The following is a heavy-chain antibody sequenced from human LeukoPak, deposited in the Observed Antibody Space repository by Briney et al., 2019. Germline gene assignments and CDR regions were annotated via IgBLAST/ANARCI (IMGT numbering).Heavy chain of an antibody. CDR1: GGSISGYY. Sequence: SETLSLTCTVSGGSISGYYWSWIRQPPGEGLEWIGYIYYSGSSNYNPSLKSRVIISLDTSKNQFSLNLSSVTAADTAVYYCARSPHYYYMDVWGKGTTVTVSS. V-gene: IGHV4-59*01. CDR3: ARSPHYYYMDV. J-gene: IGHJ6*03. CDR2: IYYSGSS.